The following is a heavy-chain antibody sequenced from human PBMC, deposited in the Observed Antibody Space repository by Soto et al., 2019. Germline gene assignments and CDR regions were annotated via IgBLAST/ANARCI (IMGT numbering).Heavy chain of an antibody. J-gene: IGHJ4*02. CDR2: ISGSGIST. D-gene: IGHD2-2*01. Sequence: EVQLLESGGGLVQPGGSLRLSCAASGFTFSSYAMTWVRQAPGKGLEWVSAISGSGISTFYADSVKGRFTISRDKSKNTLYLQMNSLRVADTAVYYCAKDSADCASTSCYGFFGYWGQGTLVTVSS. CDR1: GFTFSSYA. CDR3: AKDSADCASTSCYGFFGY. V-gene: IGHV3-23*01.